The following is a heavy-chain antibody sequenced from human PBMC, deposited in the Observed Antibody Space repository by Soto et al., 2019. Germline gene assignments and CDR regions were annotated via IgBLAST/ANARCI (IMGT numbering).Heavy chain of an antibody. V-gene: IGHV1-2*04. Sequence: ASVKLYCNASGYTFTGYYMHWVRQAPRQGLEWMGWINPNSGGTNYAQKFQGWVTMTRDTSISTAYMELSRLRSDDTAVYYCARSTSDIVVVPAATGFDYWGQGTLVTVSS. CDR3: ARSTSDIVVVPAATGFDY. CDR1: GYTFTGYY. CDR2: INPNSGGT. D-gene: IGHD2-2*01. J-gene: IGHJ4*02.